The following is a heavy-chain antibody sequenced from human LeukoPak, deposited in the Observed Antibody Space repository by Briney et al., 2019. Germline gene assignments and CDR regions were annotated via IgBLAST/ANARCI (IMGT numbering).Heavy chain of an antibody. CDR1: GFTFRSYE. V-gene: IGHV3-48*03. CDR2: ISSSGSTI. D-gene: IGHD1-1*01. Sequence: GGSLRLSCAASGFTFRSYEMNWVRQAPGKGREWLAYISSSGSTIYYADSVKGRFTISRDNAKNTLYLQMHSLGVEDAAVYYCASIGLTTPAFDSWGQGTLVTVSS. CDR3: ASIGLTTPAFDS. J-gene: IGHJ4*02.